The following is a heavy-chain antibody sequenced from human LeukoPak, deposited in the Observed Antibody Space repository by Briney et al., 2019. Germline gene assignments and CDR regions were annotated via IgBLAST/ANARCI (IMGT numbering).Heavy chain of an antibody. J-gene: IGHJ4*02. CDR3: ARGNYGNSGCFDF. V-gene: IGHV3-33*01. Sequence: GRSLRLSCAASGFTFSNYGMHWVRQAPGKGLEWVAVIWYDGSNKYYADSVKGRFTISRDNSKNTLYLQMNSLRAEDTAVYYCARGNYGNSGCFDFWGQGTLVTVSS. D-gene: IGHD3-22*01. CDR2: IWYDGSNK. CDR1: GFTFSNYG.